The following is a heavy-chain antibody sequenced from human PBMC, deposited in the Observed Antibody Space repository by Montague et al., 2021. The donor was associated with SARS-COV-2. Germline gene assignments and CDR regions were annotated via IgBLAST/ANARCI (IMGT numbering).Heavy chain of an antibody. Sequence: PALVKPTQTLTLTCTFSGFSLSTSGMCVSWIRQPPGKALEWLARIDWDDDKYYSTSLKTRLTISKDTSKNQVVLTMTNMDPVDTATYYCARTRITAAGTAFDNWGQGTMVTVSS. CDR1: GFSLSTSGMC. V-gene: IGHV2-70*11. D-gene: IGHD6-13*01. CDR3: ARTRITAAGTAFDN. CDR2: IDWDDDK. J-gene: IGHJ3*02.